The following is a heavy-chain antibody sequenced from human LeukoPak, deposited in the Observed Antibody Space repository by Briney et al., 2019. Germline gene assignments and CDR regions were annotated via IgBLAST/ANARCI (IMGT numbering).Heavy chain of an antibody. CDR2: IYYSGST. D-gene: IGHD2-2*01. CDR1: GGSISSRTSY. V-gene: IGHV4-39*07. J-gene: IGHJ4*02. CDR3: ARSSKTYCDY. Sequence: KPSETLSLTCTVSGGSISSRTSYWGWIRQPPGKGLEWIGSIYYSGSTYYNPSLKSRVTISVDTSKNQFSLKLSSVTAADTAVYYCARSSKTYCDYWGQGTLVTVSS.